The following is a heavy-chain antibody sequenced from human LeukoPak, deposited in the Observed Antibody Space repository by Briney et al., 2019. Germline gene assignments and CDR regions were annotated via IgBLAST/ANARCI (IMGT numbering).Heavy chain of an antibody. CDR3: AKGLRGSYGYFGY. CDR2: ISWNSGSI. J-gene: IGHJ4*02. V-gene: IGHV3-9*01. Sequence: GGSLRLSCAASGFTFDDYAMHWVRQAPGKGLEWVSGISWNSGSIGYADSVKGRFTISRDNSKNSLYLQMNSLRTEDTASYYCAKGLRGSYGYFGYWGQGTLVTVSS. CDR1: GFTFDDYA. D-gene: IGHD5-18*01.